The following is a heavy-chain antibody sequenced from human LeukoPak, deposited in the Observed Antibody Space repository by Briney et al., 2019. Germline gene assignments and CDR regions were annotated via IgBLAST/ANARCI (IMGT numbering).Heavy chain of an antibody. V-gene: IGHV3-7*01. Sequence: GGSLRLSCAASGFTFSSYWMSWVRQAPGKGLEWVANIEEDGNEKYYVDSVKGRFTVSRDNAKNSLYLQMNSLRAEDTAVYYCARDIKVGGSWYYFDYWGQGTLVTVS. J-gene: IGHJ4*02. CDR3: ARDIKVGGSWYYFDY. D-gene: IGHD6-13*01. CDR1: GFTFSSYW. CDR2: IEEDGNEK.